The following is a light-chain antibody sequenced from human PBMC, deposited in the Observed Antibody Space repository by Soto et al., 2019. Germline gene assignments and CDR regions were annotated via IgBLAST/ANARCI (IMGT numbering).Light chain of an antibody. J-gene: IGKJ1*01. V-gene: IGKV1-27*01. CDR2: EAS. CDR3: QKYNRTPQT. Sequence: DIQMTQSPSSLSASVGDRVTITCRASQDISDHLAWYQHKPGKVPKLLIYEASTLQSGVPSRFSGGGSATDFTLTISSLQPEDVATYYCQKYNRTPQTFGQGTKVELK. CDR1: QDISDH.